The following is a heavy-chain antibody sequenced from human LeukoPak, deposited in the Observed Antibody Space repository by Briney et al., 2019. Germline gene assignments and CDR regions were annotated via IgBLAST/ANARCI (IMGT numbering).Heavy chain of an antibody. J-gene: IGHJ4*02. Sequence: SQTLSLTCTVSGGSISSGSYYWSWLRQPAGKGLEWIGRIYTSGSTNYNPSLKSRVTISVDTSKNQFSLKLSSVTAADTAVYYCARGSGYYDSRTRVTDFDYWGQGTLVTVSS. CDR1: GGSISSGSYY. V-gene: IGHV4-61*02. CDR2: IYTSGST. D-gene: IGHD3-22*01. CDR3: ARGSGYYDSRTRVTDFDY.